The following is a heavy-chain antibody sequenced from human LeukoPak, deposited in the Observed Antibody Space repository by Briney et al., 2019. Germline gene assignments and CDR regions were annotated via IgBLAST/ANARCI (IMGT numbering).Heavy chain of an antibody. CDR1: GFTFSSYS. V-gene: IGHV3-23*01. CDR3: AKPISGWSAGSDY. D-gene: IGHD6-19*01. J-gene: IGHJ4*02. CDR2: IGAAGGNT. Sequence: PGGSLRLSCAASGFTFSSYSMNWVRQAPGKGLEFVSAIGAAGGNTYYTDSVKGRFTISRDNSKNTLYLQMSSLRAEDTAVYYCAKPISGWSAGSDYWGQGTLVTVS.